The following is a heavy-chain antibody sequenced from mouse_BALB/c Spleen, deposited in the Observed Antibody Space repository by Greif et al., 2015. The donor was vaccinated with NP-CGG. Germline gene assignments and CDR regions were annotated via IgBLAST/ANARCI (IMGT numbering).Heavy chain of an antibody. V-gene: IGHV5-12-1*01. Sequence: EVMLVESGGGLVKPGGSLKLSCAASGFAFSSYDMSWVRQTPEKRLEWVAYIRSGGGSTYYPDTVKGRFTISRDNAKNTLYLQMSSLKSEDTAMYYCARQTNWDDQHFDYWGQGTTLTVSS. CDR1: GFAFSSYD. CDR3: ARQTNWDDQHFDY. D-gene: IGHD4-1*01. J-gene: IGHJ2*01. CDR2: IRSGGGST.